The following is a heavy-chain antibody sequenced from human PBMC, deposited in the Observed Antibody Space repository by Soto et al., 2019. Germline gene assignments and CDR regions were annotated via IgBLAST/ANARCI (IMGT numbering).Heavy chain of an antibody. V-gene: IGHV3-23*01. D-gene: IGHD3-3*01. CDR2: ISGSGGST. J-gene: IGHJ6*02. Sequence: GGSLRLSCAASGFTFSSYAMSWVRQAPGKGLEWVSAISGSGGSTYYADSVKGRFTISRDNSKNTLYLQMNSLRAEDTAVYYCASDDYDFWSGYYRISYYYGMDVWGQGTTVTVSS. CDR3: ASDDYDFWSGYYRISYYYGMDV. CDR1: GFTFSSYA.